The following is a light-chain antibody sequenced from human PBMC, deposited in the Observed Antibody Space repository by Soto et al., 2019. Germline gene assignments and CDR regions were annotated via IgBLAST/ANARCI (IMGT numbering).Light chain of an antibody. CDR2: DVS. CDR1: SSDVGGYNY. Sequence: QSALTQPASVSGSPGQSITISCTGTSSDVGGYNYVSWYQQHPGKAPKLMIYDVSHRPSGVSNRFSGSKSGNTASLTISGLQAEDEADYYCSSYTSSGTLVFGGGTKLTV. V-gene: IGLV2-14*01. CDR3: SSYTSSGTLV. J-gene: IGLJ2*01.